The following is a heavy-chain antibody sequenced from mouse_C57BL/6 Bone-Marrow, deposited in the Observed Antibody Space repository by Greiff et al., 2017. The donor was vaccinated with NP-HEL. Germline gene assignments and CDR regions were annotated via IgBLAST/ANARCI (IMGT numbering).Heavy chain of an antibody. J-gene: IGHJ4*01. CDR1: GYTFTSYG. V-gene: IGHV1-81*01. Sequence: QVQLQPSGAELARPGASVTLSCKASGYTFTSYGISWVKQRTVQGLEWIGEFSPGIGNTYYNERFKGKATPTADKSSSTAYMELRSLTSEDSAVYVCAKYALRGDAMDYWGQGTSVTVSS. D-gene: IGHD2-10*02. CDR3: AKYALRGDAMDY. CDR2: FSPGIGNT.